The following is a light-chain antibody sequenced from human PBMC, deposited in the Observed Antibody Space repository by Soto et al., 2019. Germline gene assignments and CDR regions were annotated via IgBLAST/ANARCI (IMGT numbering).Light chain of an antibody. V-gene: IGLV3-21*02. Sequence: SYELTQSPSVSVAPGQTVRITCGGDNIATKTVHWFQQRPGQAPVLVVFDNSDRPSGIPERFSGSNSGATATLTISRVEAGDEADYYCQVWDSSVLHHVFGTGTKLTVL. CDR3: QVWDSSVLHHV. CDR1: NIATKT. J-gene: IGLJ1*01. CDR2: DNS.